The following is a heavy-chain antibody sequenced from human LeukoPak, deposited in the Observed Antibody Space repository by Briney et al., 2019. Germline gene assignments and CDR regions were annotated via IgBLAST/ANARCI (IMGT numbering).Heavy chain of an antibody. Sequence: PGGSLRLSCAASGFTFSSYSMNWVRQAPGKGLEWVSSITSSSSYIYYADSVKGRFTISRDNAKNSLYLQTNSLRAEDTAVYYCARGYGSGTHCDYWGQGTLVTVSS. CDR1: GFTFSSYS. D-gene: IGHD3-10*01. J-gene: IGHJ4*02. CDR2: ITSSSSYI. V-gene: IGHV3-21*01. CDR3: ARGYGSGTHCDY.